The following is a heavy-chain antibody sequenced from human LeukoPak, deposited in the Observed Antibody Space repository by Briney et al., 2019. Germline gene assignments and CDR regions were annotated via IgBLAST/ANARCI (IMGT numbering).Heavy chain of an antibody. CDR3: ARAYYDILTGYQYYYMDV. D-gene: IGHD3-9*01. V-gene: IGHV1-2*02. Sequence: ASVKVSCKASGYTSTGYYMHWVRQAPGQGLEWMGWINPNSGGTNYAQEFQGRVTMTRDTSISTAYMELSRLRSDDTAVYYCARAYYDILTGYQYYYMDVWGKGTTVTVSS. CDR1: GYTSTGYY. CDR2: INPNSGGT. J-gene: IGHJ6*03.